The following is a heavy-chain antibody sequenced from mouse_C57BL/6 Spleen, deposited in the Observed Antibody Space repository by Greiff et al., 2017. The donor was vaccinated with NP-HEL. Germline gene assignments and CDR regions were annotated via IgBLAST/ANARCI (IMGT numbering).Heavy chain of an antibody. Sequence: VQLQQSGPELVKPGASVKISCKASGYAFSSSWMNWVKQRPGKGLEWIGRIYPGDGDTNYNGKFKGKATLTAHKSSSTAYMQLSSLTSEDSAVYFCARELGRGFDYWGQGTTLTVSS. CDR2: IYPGDGDT. CDR1: GYAFSSSW. V-gene: IGHV1-82*01. CDR3: ARELGRGFDY. J-gene: IGHJ2*01. D-gene: IGHD4-1*01.